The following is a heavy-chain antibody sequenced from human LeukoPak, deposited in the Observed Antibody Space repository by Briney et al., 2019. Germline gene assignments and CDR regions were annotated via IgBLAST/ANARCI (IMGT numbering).Heavy chain of an antibody. J-gene: IGHJ4*02. CDR1: RFPFSTYG. V-gene: IGHV3-30*18. CDR3: AKDVERLDYFDY. Sequence: GGSLRLSCAASRFPFSTYGIHWVRQAPGKGLEWVAVMSYEGTNKYYADSVKGRFTISRDNSKNTLYLQMNSLRAEDTAVYYCAKDVERLDYFDYCGQGTLVTVSS. CDR2: MSYEGTNK.